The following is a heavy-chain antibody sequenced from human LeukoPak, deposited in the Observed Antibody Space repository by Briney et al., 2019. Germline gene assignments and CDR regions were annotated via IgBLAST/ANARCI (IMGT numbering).Heavy chain of an antibody. J-gene: IGHJ4*02. D-gene: IGHD2-2*01. Sequence: GGSLRLSCAASGFTFSSYAMSWVRQAPGKGLEWVSAISGSGGSTYYADSVKGRFTIPRDNSKNTLYLQMNSLRAEDTAVYYCAKDGDIVVVPAAPYWGQGTLVTVSS. CDR1: GFTFSSYA. CDR3: AKDGDIVVVPAAPY. V-gene: IGHV3-23*01. CDR2: ISGSGGST.